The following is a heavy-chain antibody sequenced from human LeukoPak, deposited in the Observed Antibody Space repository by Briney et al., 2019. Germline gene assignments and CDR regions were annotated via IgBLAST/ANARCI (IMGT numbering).Heavy chain of an antibody. J-gene: IGHJ3*01. CDR2: IHTSGSN. V-gene: IGHV4-4*09. CDR3: ARLSAAVHLGASDL. CDR1: GVSISPYY. Sequence: SETLSLTCAVSGVSISPYYWAWIRQPPGKGLEWIGYIHTSGSNNQYPYLKSRVTISVDKSKNHSSLRLTSVTAADTAVYYCARLSAAVHLGASDLWGQGTMVTVSS. D-gene: IGHD3-3*01.